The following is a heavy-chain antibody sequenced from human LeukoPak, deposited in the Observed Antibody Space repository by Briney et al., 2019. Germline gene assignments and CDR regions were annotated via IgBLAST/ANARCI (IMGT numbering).Heavy chain of an antibody. Sequence: GGSLRLSCAAAGFTFSNAWMSWVRQAPGKGREWVGRIKSKTDGGTTDDAAPVKGRFTISRDDSQKTLYLQMTSLKSEDTAVYYCSTDPQGRYCSGTTCPDYWGQGTLVTVSS. CDR2: IKSKTDGGTT. J-gene: IGHJ4*02. D-gene: IGHD2-2*01. V-gene: IGHV3-15*01. CDR1: GFTFSNAW. CDR3: STDPQGRYCSGTTCPDY.